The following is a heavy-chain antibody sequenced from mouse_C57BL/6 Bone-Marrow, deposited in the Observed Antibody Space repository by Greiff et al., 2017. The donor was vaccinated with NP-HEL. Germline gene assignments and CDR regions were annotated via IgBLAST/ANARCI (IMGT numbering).Heavy chain of an antibody. J-gene: IGHJ1*03. D-gene: IGHD2-3*01. Sequence: QVQLKQPGAELVMPGASVKLSCKASGYTFTSYWMHWVKQRPGQGLEWIGEIDPSDSYTNYNQKFKGKSTLTVDKSSSTAYMQLSSLTSEDSAVYYCASIYDGYPYWYFDVWGTGTTVTVSS. CDR1: GYTFTSYW. V-gene: IGHV1-69*01. CDR2: IDPSDSYT. CDR3: ASIYDGYPYWYFDV.